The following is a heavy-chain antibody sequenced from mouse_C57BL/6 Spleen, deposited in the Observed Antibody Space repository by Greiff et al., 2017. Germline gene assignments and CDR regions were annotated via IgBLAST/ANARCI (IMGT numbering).Heavy chain of an antibody. V-gene: IGHV1-61*01. Sequence: QVQLQQPGAELVRPGSSVKLSCKASGYTFTSYWLAWVKQRPGQGLEWIGNIYPSDSETHYNQKFKDKATLTVDKSSSTAYMQLSSLTSEDSAVYYCAREVIDYGAMDYWGQGTSVTVSS. CDR2: IYPSDSET. D-gene: IGHD2-13*01. CDR3: AREVIDYGAMDY. CDR1: GYTFTSYW. J-gene: IGHJ4*01.